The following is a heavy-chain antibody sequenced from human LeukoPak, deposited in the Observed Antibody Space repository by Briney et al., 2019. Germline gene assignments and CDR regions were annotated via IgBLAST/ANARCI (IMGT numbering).Heavy chain of an antibody. V-gene: IGHV1-24*01. CDR2: FDPEDGET. Sequence: ASVKVSCKVSGYTLTELSMHWVRQAPGKGLEWMGGFDPEDGETIYAQKFQGRVTMTEDTSTDTAYMELSSLRSEDTAVYYCATGGVSSTYYYDSSGKTGFDYWGQGTLVTVSS. CDR3: ATGGVSSTYYYDSSGKTGFDY. D-gene: IGHD3-22*01. J-gene: IGHJ4*02. CDR1: GYTLTELS.